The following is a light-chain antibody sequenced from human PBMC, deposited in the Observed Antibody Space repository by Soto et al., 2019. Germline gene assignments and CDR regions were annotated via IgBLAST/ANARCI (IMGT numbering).Light chain of an antibody. CDR1: QTISTI. CDR2: AAS. J-gene: IGKJ4*01. V-gene: IGKV1-39*01. Sequence: DTQMTQSPSSLSASVGDTVTITCRATQTISTILNWYQHKPGKAPNLLIYAASSLQSGVPSRFSGSGSGTDFTLTISSLQPEDFATYYCQQSYSALLLTFGGGTKVDIK. CDR3: QQSYSALLLT.